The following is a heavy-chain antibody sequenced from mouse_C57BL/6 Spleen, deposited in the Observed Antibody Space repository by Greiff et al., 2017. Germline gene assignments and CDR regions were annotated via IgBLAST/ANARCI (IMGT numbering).Heavy chain of an antibody. D-gene: IGHD4-1*01. V-gene: IGHV1-69*01. CDR3: ARVGTGRDY. CDR2: IDPSDSYT. J-gene: IGHJ2*01. Sequence: VQLQQPGAELVMPGASVKLSCKASGYTFTSYWMHWVKQRPGQGLEWIGEIDPSDSYTNYNQKFKGKSTLTVDKSSSTAYMQLSSLTSEDSAVYYCARVGTGRDYWGQGTTLTGSS. CDR1: GYTFTSYW.